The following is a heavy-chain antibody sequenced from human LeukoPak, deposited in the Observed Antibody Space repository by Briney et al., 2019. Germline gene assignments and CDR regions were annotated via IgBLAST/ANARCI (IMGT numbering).Heavy chain of an antibody. V-gene: IGHV3-72*01. CDR1: GFILSDHY. CDR2: TRNKFKSYTT. D-gene: IGHD3-22*01. CDR3: ARQKVYYDNSGSEAYAFDI. Sequence: GGSLRLSCAASGFILSDHYMDWVRQAPGKGLEWVARTRNKFKSYTTEYAASGKGRFIISRGDSKNSLYLQMNSLKTEDTAVYFCARQKVYYDNSGSEAYAFDIWGQGTMVTVSS. J-gene: IGHJ3*02.